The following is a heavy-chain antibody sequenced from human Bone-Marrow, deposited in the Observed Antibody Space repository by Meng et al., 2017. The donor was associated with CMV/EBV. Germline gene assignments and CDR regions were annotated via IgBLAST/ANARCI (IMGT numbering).Heavy chain of an antibody. CDR1: AFTVSNNY. CDR2: IYSGGST. D-gene: IGHD3-10*01. Sequence: GGSLRLSCAASAFTVSNNYMSWVRQAPGKGLEWVSVIYSGGSTYYADSVKGRFTIFRDKSKITLYLQMNSLRAEDTAMYYCARDGSGVGPAFDIWGQGTMVPVSS. V-gene: IGHV3-53*01. CDR3: ARDGSGVGPAFDI. J-gene: IGHJ3*02.